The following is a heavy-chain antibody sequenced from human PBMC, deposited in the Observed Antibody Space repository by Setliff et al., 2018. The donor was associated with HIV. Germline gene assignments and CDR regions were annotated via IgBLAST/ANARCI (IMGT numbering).Heavy chain of an antibody. Sequence: PGGSLRLSCAASGFTFSNYAMSWVRQAPGKGLEWVSGVSGSGDRIYYADSVKGRFTSSRDNSKNTLLLQMNSLRAEDTALYYCARGTSLPVNNYFDPWGQGTLVTVSS. J-gene: IGHJ5*02. CDR3: ARGTSLPVNNYFDP. V-gene: IGHV3-23*01. D-gene: IGHD1-1*01. CDR1: GFTFSNYA. CDR2: VSGSGDRI.